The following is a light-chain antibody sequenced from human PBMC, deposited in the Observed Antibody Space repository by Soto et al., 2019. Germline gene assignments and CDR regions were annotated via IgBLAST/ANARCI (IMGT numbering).Light chain of an antibody. CDR3: QQYGSAPVT. CDR1: QSVGSSH. CDR2: GAS. J-gene: IGKJ5*01. V-gene: IGKV3-20*01. Sequence: EIVLTQSPGTLSLSPGEVATLSCRASQSVGSSHLAWYQQRPGQAPRLLIYGASIRAAGIPDRFSGSGSGTDFTRTISRLEPEDFAVYYCQQYGSAPVTFGQGTRLEIK.